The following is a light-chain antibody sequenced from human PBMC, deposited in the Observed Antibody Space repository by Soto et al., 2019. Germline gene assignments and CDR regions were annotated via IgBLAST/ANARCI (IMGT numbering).Light chain of an antibody. CDR3: QQYNSYSPYT. V-gene: IGKV1-5*03. Sequence: DIQMTQSPSTLSASVGDRVTITCRASQSISSWLAWYQQKPGKAPKLLIYKASSLESGVPSRFSGGGSGIEYTLTISSLQHDDFSTYYCQQYNSYSPYTFGQGTKLEIK. CDR1: QSISSW. CDR2: KAS. J-gene: IGKJ2*01.